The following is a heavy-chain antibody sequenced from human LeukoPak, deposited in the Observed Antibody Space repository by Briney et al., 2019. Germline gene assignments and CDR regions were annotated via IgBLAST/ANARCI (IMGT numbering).Heavy chain of an antibody. CDR3: ARDGLERRNTNWFDP. J-gene: IGHJ5*02. V-gene: IGHV1-2*02. Sequence: ASVKVSCKASGYTFTGYYMHWVRQAPGQGLEWMGWINPNSGGTNYAQKFQGRVTMTRDTSISTAYMELSRLRSDDTAMYYCARDGLERRNTNWFDPWGQGTLVTVSS. CDR1: GYTFTGYY. CDR2: INPNSGGT. D-gene: IGHD1-1*01.